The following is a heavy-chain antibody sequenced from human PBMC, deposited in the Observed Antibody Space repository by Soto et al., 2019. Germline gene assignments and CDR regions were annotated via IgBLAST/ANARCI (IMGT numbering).Heavy chain of an antibody. V-gene: IGHV3-30*03. Sequence: QVQLVESGGGVVQPGRSLRLSCAASGFTFSNYGMHWVRQAPGKGLEWLAVISNDGSNENYADSVKGRFTISRDNSKNMVYLQTNSLRAEDRAVYYCASYSSTTNYYYGMDVWGQGTTVTVSS. CDR3: ASYSSTTNYYYGMDV. CDR2: ISNDGSNE. D-gene: IGHD6-13*01. CDR1: GFTFSNYG. J-gene: IGHJ6*02.